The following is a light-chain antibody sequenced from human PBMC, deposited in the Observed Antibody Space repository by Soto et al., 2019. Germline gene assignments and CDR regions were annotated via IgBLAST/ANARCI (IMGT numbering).Light chain of an antibody. CDR1: SSNIGASSD. Sequence: QSVLTEPPSVSGAPGQRVTISCTGSSSNIGASSDVHWYQQLPGTAPKLLIYGNSNRPSGVPDRFSGSKSGTSASLAITGLQAEDEDDYYCHSYDSSLSGLLFGGGTKLTVL. J-gene: IGLJ3*02. CDR2: GNS. V-gene: IGLV1-40*01. CDR3: HSYDSSLSGLL.